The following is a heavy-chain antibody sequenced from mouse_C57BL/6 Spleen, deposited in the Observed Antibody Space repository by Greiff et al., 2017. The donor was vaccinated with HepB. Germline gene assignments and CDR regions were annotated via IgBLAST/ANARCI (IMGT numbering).Heavy chain of an antibody. D-gene: IGHD2-3*01. CDR1: GYSITSGYY. Sequence: EVQLQESGPGLVKPSQSLSLTCSVTGYSITSGYYWNWIRQFPGNKLEWMGYISYDGSNNYNPSLKNRISITRDTSKNQFFLKLNSVTTEDTATYYCARDHDGYSGFAYWGQGTLVTVSA. V-gene: IGHV3-6*01. J-gene: IGHJ3*01. CDR2: ISYDGSN. CDR3: ARDHDGYSGFAY.